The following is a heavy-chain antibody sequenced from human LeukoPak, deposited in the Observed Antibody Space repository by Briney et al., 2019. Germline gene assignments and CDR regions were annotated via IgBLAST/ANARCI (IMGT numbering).Heavy chain of an antibody. V-gene: IGHV3-21*01. Sequence: PGGSLRLSCAASGFTFSSYSMNWVRQAPGKGLEWVSCISESSSYIYYADSVKGRFTISRDNAKNTLYLQMNSLRAEDTAVYYCARAGRGLRYFDWLTYDYWGQGTLVTVSS. D-gene: IGHD3-9*01. CDR1: GFTFSSYS. CDR3: ARAGRGLRYFDWLTYDY. CDR2: ISESSSYI. J-gene: IGHJ4*02.